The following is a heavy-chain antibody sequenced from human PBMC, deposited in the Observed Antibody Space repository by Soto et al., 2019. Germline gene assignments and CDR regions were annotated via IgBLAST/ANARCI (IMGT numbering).Heavy chain of an antibody. J-gene: IGHJ5*01. D-gene: IGHD2-21*01. Sequence: SETLSLTCTVSGGSIGSYYWSWIRQPPGKRLEWIGYIFYSGSTNYDPSLKSRVTISLDTSRNQFSLNLRSVTAADTAVYYCAGSISGDPCFDPWGQGTLVTVSS. CDR2: IFYSGST. CDR3: AGSISGDPCFDP. CDR1: GGSIGSYY. V-gene: IGHV4-59*01.